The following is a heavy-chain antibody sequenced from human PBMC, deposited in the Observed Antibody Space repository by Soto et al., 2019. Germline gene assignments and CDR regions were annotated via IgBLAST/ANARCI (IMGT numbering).Heavy chain of an antibody. Sequence: QVQLVESGGCVVQPGRSLRLSCAASGFTFSSYAMHWVRQAPGKGLEWVAVISYDGSNKYYADSVKGRFTISRDNSKNTLYLQMNSLRAEDTAVYYCARESVDGTGVHYYYGMDVWGQGTTVTVSS. D-gene: IGHD6-19*01. J-gene: IGHJ6*02. CDR1: GFTFSSYA. V-gene: IGHV3-30-3*01. CDR2: ISYDGSNK. CDR3: ARESVDGTGVHYYYGMDV.